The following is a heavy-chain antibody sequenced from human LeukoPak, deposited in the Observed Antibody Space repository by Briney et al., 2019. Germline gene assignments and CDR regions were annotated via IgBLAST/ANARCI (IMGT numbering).Heavy chain of an antibody. V-gene: IGHV4-39*02. CDR2: IYYSGST. Sequence: PSETLSLTCTVSGGSISSSSYYWGWIRQPPGKGLEWIGSIYYSGSTYYNPSLKSRVTISVDTSKNQFSLKLSSVTAADTAVYYCARDRNGSGTIGYWGQGTLVTVSS. CDR1: GGSISSSSYY. CDR3: ARDRNGSGTIGY. D-gene: IGHD3-10*01. J-gene: IGHJ4*02.